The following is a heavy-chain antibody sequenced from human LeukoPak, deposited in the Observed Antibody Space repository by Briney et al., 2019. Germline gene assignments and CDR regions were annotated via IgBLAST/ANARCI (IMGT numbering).Heavy chain of an antibody. CDR2: MNANSGDT. D-gene: IGHD2-15*01. J-gene: IGHJ5*02. V-gene: IGHV1-8*01. CDR3: ARGAGSHGQDWFDP. CDR1: GYTFVNND. Sequence: ASVKVSCKASGYTFVNNDINWVRQATGQGLEWMGWMNANSGDTGYAQNFQGRVTMTRDTSISTAYMELTSLRSEDTAVYYCARGAGSHGQDWFDPWGQGTLVTVSS.